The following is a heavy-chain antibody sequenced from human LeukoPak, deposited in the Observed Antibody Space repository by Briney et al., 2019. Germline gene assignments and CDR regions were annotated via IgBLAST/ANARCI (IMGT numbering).Heavy chain of an antibody. J-gene: IGHJ4*02. Sequence: GGSLRLSCAGSGFIFDDYTMHWVRHAPGKGLEWVAGINWNSATIAYANSVKGRFTISRDTAKNSLYIQMNSLRREDTALYYCTKSRNYDFWTSYPDSWGQGTLVTVSS. CDR2: INWNSATI. CDR1: GFIFDDYT. V-gene: IGHV3-9*01. CDR3: TKSRNYDFWTSYPDS. D-gene: IGHD3-3*01.